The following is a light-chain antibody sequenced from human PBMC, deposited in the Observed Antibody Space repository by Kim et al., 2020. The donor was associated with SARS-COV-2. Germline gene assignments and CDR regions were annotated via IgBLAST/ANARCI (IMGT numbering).Light chain of an antibody. CDR1: SSDVGGHEH. Sequence: QSALTQPASVSGSPGQSITISCSGTSSDVGGHEHVSWFQQYAGKAPKLIIYNVTRRPSGVSSRFSGSKSDNTASLAISGLQADDEADYYCISYTTSGAWVFGGGTKLTVL. CDR2: NVT. V-gene: IGLV2-14*03. CDR3: ISYTTSGAWV. J-gene: IGLJ3*02.